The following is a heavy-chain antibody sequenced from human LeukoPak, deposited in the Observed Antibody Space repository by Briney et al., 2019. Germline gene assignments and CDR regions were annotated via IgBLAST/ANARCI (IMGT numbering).Heavy chain of an antibody. Sequence: SETLSLTCTVSGGSISSGSYYWSWLRQPAGKGLEWIGRLYTSGSTNYNPSLKSRVTMSVDTSKNQFSLKLSSVTAADTAVYYCARQRAIAAAIWYFQHWGQGTLVTASS. CDR1: GGSISSGSYY. CDR3: ARQRAIAAAIWYFQH. V-gene: IGHV4-61*02. D-gene: IGHD6-13*01. CDR2: LYTSGST. J-gene: IGHJ1*01.